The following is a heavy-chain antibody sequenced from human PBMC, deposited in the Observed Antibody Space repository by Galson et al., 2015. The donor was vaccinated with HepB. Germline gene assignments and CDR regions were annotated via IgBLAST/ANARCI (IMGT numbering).Heavy chain of an antibody. Sequence: PGQSLKISCQTSGYNFPNYWIGWVRQVPGKGLEWMGIIHPGESDTNFSPSFQDQVTISADKSINTAYLQWSSLKVSDTAMYFCARLGGIEGATPENFDSWGQGTLVTVSS. CDR2: IHPGESDT. J-gene: IGHJ4*02. CDR1: GYNFPNYW. CDR3: ARLGGIEGATPENFDS. V-gene: IGHV5-51*01. D-gene: IGHD1-26*01.